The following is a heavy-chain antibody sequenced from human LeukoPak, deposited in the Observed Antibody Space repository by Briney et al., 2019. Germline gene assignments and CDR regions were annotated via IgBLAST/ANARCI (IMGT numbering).Heavy chain of an antibody. J-gene: IGHJ4*02. CDR2: IKQDGSEK. Sequence: PGESLRLSCTASGFTFSNFWMGWVRQVPGQGLEWVANIKQDGSEKFYVASVKGRFTISRDNSKNTLYLQMNSLRAEDTAVYYCLPTCSGGSCYFVFDYWGQGTLVTVSS. D-gene: IGHD2-15*01. V-gene: IGHV3-7*03. CDR3: LPTCSGGSCYFVFDY. CDR1: GFTFSNFW.